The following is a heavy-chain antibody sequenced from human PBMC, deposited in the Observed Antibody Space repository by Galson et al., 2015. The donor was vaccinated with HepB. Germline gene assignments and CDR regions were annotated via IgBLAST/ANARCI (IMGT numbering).Heavy chain of an antibody. D-gene: IGHD2-21*01. Sequence: SLRLSCAASGFTFSSYSMNWVRQAPGKGLEWVSSISSSSGYIYYADSVKGRFTISRDNAKNSLYLQMNSLRAEDAAVYYCARGNVVPHDYGDNWGQGTLVTVSS. CDR1: GFTFSSYS. CDR3: ARGNVVPHDYGDN. J-gene: IGHJ4*02. CDR2: ISSSSGYI. V-gene: IGHV3-21*01.